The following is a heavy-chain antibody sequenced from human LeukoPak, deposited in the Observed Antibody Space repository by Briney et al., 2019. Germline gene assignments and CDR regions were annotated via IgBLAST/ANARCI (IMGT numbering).Heavy chain of an antibody. CDR2: IIPIFGTA. V-gene: IGHV1-69*06. J-gene: IGHJ4*02. CDR3: AREGAYGNFDY. CDR1: GGTFSSYA. D-gene: IGHD3-10*01. Sequence: ASVKVSCKASGGTFSSYAISWVRQAPGQGLEWMGGIIPIFGTANYAQKFQGRVTITADKSTSTAYMELSSLRSEDTAVYYCAREGAYGNFDYWGQGPLVTVSS.